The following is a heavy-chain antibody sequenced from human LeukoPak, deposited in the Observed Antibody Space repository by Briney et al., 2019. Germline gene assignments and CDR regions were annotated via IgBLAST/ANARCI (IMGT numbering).Heavy chain of an antibody. CDR1: GFTVSTNY. Sequence: GGSLRLSCAASGFTVSTNYMSWVRQAPGKGLEWVSIIYRGGTTYYADSVKGRFIISRDNSKNTLYLQMNSLRAEDTAVYYCAKDHGDYGGGFDYWGQGTLVTVSS. CDR2: IYRGGTT. J-gene: IGHJ4*02. V-gene: IGHV3-66*01. CDR3: AKDHGDYGGGFDY. D-gene: IGHD4-17*01.